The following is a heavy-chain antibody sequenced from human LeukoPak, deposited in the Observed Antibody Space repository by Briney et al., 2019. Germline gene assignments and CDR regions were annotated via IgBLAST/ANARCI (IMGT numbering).Heavy chain of an antibody. D-gene: IGHD3-22*01. CDR1: GGSISSYY. Sequence: SETLSLTCTVSGGSISSYYWSWIRQPPGKGLEWIGYIYYSGSTIYNTSLKSRVTISVDTSKNQFSLKLSSVTAADTAVYYCARGSAYYYDSSGYPTFDYWGQGTLVTVSS. J-gene: IGHJ4*02. CDR3: ARGSAYYYDSSGYPTFDY. CDR2: IYYSGST. V-gene: IGHV4-59*01.